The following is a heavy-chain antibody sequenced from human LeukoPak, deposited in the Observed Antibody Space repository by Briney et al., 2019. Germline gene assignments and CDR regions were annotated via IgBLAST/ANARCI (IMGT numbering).Heavy chain of an antibody. CDR3: AVDSSYYYYGMDV. Sequence: SETLSLTCGVYGGSFSDCYWSWIRQPPGKGLEWIGEINHSGSTNYNPSLKGRVTISVDTSKNQFSLKLSSVTAADTAVYYCAVDSSYYYYGMDVWGQGTTVTVSS. CDR1: GGSFSDCY. CDR2: INHSGST. D-gene: IGHD5-24*01. J-gene: IGHJ6*02. V-gene: IGHV4-34*01.